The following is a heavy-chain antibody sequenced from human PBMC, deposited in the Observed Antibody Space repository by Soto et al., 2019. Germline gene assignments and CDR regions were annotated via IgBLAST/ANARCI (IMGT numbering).Heavy chain of an antibody. CDR1: GFTFSTFS. J-gene: IGHJ4*02. Sequence: EVQLVESGGGLVQPGGSLRLSCAASGFTFSTFSMNWVRQAPGRGLEWIAYFGGGSRPISYADSVKGRFTISRDNAKNSLYLQMDSLRDEDTAVYYCARDLGWAFDYWGQGTLVTVSS. V-gene: IGHV3-48*02. D-gene: IGHD6-19*01. CDR3: ARDLGWAFDY. CDR2: FGGGSRPI.